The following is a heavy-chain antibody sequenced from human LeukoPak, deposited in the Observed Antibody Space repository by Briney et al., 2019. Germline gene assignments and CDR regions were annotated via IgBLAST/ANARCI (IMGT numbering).Heavy chain of an antibody. CDR3: ARDSGTSGEVKFDP. J-gene: IGHJ5*02. Sequence: PSETLSLTCTVSGGSISSYYWSWIRQPPGKGLEWIGYIYYSGSTNYNPSLKSRVTISVDTSKNQFSLKLSSVTAADTAVYYCARDSGTSGEVKFDPWGQGALVTVSS. V-gene: IGHV4-59*12. CDR2: IYYSGST. CDR1: GGSISSYY. D-gene: IGHD3-10*01.